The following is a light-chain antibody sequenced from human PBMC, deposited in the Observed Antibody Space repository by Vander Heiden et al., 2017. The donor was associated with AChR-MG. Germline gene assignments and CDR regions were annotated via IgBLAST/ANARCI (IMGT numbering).Light chain of an antibody. CDR1: QGISNW. CDR2: AAS. CDR3: QQANSFPLT. Sequence: DIQMTSSPSSVSASGGDRVTITCRGRQGISNWLAWYQQKPRKAPELLIYAASSWQSGVPSRFSGSGSGTDFTLTISSLQPEDFATYYCQQANSFPLTFGGGTKVKIK. J-gene: IGKJ4*01. V-gene: IGKV1-12*01.